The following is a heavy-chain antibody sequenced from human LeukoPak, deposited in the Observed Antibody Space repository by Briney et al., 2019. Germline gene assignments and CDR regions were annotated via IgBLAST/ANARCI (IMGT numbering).Heavy chain of an antibody. CDR3: ARGPLYGDYYCDF. D-gene: IGHD4-17*01. V-gene: IGHV1-18*01. Sequence: ASVKVSCKASNYNFSDYTINWVRQAPGQGLEWMGWISPKNGDTNPAQRFQGRVTMTTETSTTTAYMDLGNLTSDDTAVYFCARGPLYGDYYCDFWGQGTLVTVSS. J-gene: IGHJ4*02. CDR1: NYNFSDYT. CDR2: ISPKNGDT.